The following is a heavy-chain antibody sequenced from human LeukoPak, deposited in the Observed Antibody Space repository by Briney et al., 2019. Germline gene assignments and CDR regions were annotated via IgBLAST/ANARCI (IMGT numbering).Heavy chain of an antibody. CDR2: IKQDGSEK. J-gene: IGHJ4*02. Sequence: PGGSLRLSCAASGFTFSSYWMSWVRQAPGKGLEWVANIKQDGSEKYYVDSVKGRFTISRDNAKNSLYLQMNGLRAEDTAVYYCARDGWCIVGATGSDYWGQGTLVTVSS. V-gene: IGHV3-7*01. D-gene: IGHD1-26*01. CDR3: ARDGWCIVGATGSDY. CDR1: GFTFSSYW.